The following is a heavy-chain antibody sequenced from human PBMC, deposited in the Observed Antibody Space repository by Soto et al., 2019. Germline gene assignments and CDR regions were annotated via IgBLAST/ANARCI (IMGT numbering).Heavy chain of an antibody. CDR1: GGTFSSYA. Sequence: GASVKVSCKASGGTFSSYAIIWVRQAPGQGLEWMGGIIPIFGTANYAQKFQGRVTITADESTSTAYMELSSLRSEDTAVYYCARDRYCSGGSCGDFDYWGQGTLVTVSS. D-gene: IGHD2-15*01. CDR3: ARDRYCSGGSCGDFDY. J-gene: IGHJ4*02. V-gene: IGHV1-69*13. CDR2: IIPIFGTA.